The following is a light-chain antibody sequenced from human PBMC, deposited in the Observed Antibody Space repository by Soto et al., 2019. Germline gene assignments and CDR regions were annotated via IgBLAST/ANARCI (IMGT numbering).Light chain of an antibody. Sequence: DIQMTRSPSSLSASVGDRVTITCRASQSISSYLNWYQQKPGKAPKLLIYAASSLQSGVPSRFSGSGSGTDFTLTISSLQPEDFATYYCQQSYSTPAFGQGTKVEIX. J-gene: IGKJ1*01. CDR1: QSISSY. V-gene: IGKV1-39*01. CDR3: QQSYSTPA. CDR2: AAS.